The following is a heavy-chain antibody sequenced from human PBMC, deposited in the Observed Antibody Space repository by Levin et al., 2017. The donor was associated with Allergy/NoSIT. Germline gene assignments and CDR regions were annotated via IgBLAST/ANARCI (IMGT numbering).Heavy chain of an antibody. J-gene: IGHJ4*02. D-gene: IGHD1-14*01. CDR3: ARGLTGDIEADY. CDR2: INHSGST. V-gene: IGHV4-34*01. Sequence: SQTLSLTCAVYGGSFSGYYWSWIRQPPGKGLEWIGEINHSGSTNYNPSLKSRVTISVDTSKNQFSLKLSSVTAADTAVYYCARGLTGDIEADYWGQGTLVTVSS. CDR1: GGSFSGYY.